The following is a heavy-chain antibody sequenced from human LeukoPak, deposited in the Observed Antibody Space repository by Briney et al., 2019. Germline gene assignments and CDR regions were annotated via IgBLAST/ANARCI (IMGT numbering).Heavy chain of an antibody. CDR1: GYTLTELS. CDR2: MNPNSGNT. CDR3: ARYRTDGMDV. D-gene: IGHD1-1*01. J-gene: IGHJ6*02. V-gene: IGHV1-8*01. Sequence: ASVKVSCKVSGYTLTELSMHWVRQAPGKGLEWMGWMNPNSGNTGYAQKFQGRVTMTRNTSISTAYMELSSLRSEDTAVYYCARYRTDGMDVWGQGTTVTVSS.